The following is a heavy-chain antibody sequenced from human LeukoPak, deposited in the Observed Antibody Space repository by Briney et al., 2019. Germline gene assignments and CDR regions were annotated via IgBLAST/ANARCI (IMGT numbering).Heavy chain of an antibody. CDR3: AKDLGIAAAGTRADY. CDR2: IRYDGSNK. J-gene: IGHJ4*02. V-gene: IGHV3-30*02. D-gene: IGHD6-13*01. CDR1: GFTFSSYG. Sequence: HPGGSLRLSCAASGFTFSSYGMHWVRHAPGKGLEWVAFIRYDGSNKYYADSVKGRFTISRDNSKNTLYLQMNSLRAEDTAVYYCAKDLGIAAAGTRADYWDQGTLVTVSS.